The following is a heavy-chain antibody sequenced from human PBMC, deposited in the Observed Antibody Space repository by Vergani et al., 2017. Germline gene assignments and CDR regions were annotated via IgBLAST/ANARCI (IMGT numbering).Heavy chain of an antibody. Sequence: EVQLVQSGAEVKKPGESLKISCKGSGYSFTSYWIGWVRQMPGKGLEWMGIIYPGDFDTRYSPSFHGQVAISADKSISTASLQWSSLKASNTAMYYCAGEAPNAVGWFDPGGEGTLVAFSS. J-gene: IGHJ5*02. CDR2: IYPGDFDT. D-gene: IGHD4-23*01. CDR3: AGEAPNAVGWFDP. CDR1: GYSFTSYW. V-gene: IGHV5-51*01.